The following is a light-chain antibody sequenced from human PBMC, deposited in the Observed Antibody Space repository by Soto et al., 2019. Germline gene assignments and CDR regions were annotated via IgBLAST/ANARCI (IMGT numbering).Light chain of an antibody. J-gene: IGLJ1*01. V-gene: IGLV1-44*01. CDR1: SSNIGRNT. Sequence: QSVLTQPPSASGTPGESVTISCSGSSSNIGRNTVNWYQRLPGTAPKLLIYSNNQRPSGVPDRFSGSKSGTSASLAISGLHSEDEADYYCAGRDDILNYYLFGNGNKRTVL. CDR3: AGRDDILNYYL. CDR2: SNN.